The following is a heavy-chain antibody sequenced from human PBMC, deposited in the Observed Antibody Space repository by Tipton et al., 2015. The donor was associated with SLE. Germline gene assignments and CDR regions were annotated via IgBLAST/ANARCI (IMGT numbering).Heavy chain of an antibody. V-gene: IGHV5-51*03. CDR2: IYPDDSDT. J-gene: IGHJ6*02. D-gene: IGHD2-15*01. CDR3: ARRGSAVTKMDE. Sequence: VQLVQSGAEVKKPGESLKISCKDSGHSFNTYWIGWVRQMPGKGLEWIGIIYPDDSDTRYSPSFEGQVTMSADKSISTAYLHWSSLKASDTAIYYCARRGSAVTKMDEWGQGPTGTDSS. CDR1: GHSFNTYW.